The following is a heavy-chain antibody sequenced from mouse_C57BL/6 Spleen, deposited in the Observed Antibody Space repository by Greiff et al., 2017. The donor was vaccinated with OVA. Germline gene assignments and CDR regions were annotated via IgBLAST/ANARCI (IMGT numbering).Heavy chain of an antibody. CDR2: FYPGSGSI. CDR3: ARREDCDGEGYFDD. J-gene: IGHJ2*01. V-gene: IGHV1-62-2*01. CDR1: GYTFTAYT. Sequence: VQLQQSGAELVKPGASVKLSCKASGYTFTAYTIHWVKQRSGQGLEWIGWFYPGSGSIKYNEKFKDKATLTADKSSSTVYMELSRMTSEESAVDFCARREDCDGEGYFDDWGQGTTLTVSA. D-gene: IGHD2-13*01.